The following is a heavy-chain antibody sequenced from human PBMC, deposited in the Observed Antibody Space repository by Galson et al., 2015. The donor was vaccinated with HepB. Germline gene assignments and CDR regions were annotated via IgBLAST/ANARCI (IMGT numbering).Heavy chain of an antibody. Sequence: TLSLTCAVYGGSFSGYYWSWIRQPPGKGLEWIGEINHSGSTNYNPSLKSRVTISVDTSKNQFSLKLSSVTAADAAVYYCARGLLVTAIRAAHFDYWGQGTLVTVSS. V-gene: IGHV4-34*01. J-gene: IGHJ4*02. CDR1: GGSFSGYY. CDR3: ARGLLVTAIRAAHFDY. CDR2: INHSGST. D-gene: IGHD2-21*02.